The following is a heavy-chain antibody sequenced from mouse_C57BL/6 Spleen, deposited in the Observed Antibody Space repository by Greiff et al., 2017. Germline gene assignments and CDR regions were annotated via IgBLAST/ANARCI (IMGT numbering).Heavy chain of an antibody. CDR1: GFSLTSYA. CDR2: IWTGGGT. Sequence: VKLVESGPGLVAPSQSLSITCTVSGFSLTSYAISWVRQPPGKGLEWLGVIWTGGGTNYNSALKSRLSISKDNSKSRVFLKKNSLQTDDAARYYCGRFLYDYERAMDYWGQGTSVTVSS. D-gene: IGHD2-4*01. J-gene: IGHJ4*01. CDR3: GRFLYDYERAMDY. V-gene: IGHV2-9-1*01.